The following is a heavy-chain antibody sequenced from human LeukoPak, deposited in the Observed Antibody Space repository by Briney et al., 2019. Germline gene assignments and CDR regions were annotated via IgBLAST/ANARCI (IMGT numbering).Heavy chain of an antibody. Sequence: PSETLSLTCAVYGGSFSGYYWSWIRQPPGKGLEWIGEINHGGSTNYNPSLKSRVTISVDTSKNQFSLKLSSVTAADTAVYYCARGLVGYSYGAWGQGTLVTVSS. CDR3: ARGLVGYSYGA. J-gene: IGHJ4*02. CDR1: GGSFSGYY. V-gene: IGHV4-34*01. CDR2: INHGGST. D-gene: IGHD5-18*01.